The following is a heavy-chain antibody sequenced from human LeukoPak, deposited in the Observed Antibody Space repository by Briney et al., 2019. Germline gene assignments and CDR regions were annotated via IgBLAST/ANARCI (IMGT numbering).Heavy chain of an antibody. D-gene: IGHD6-19*01. J-gene: IGHJ4*02. CDR3: AREQGIAVAGVFDY. V-gene: IGHV3-11*01. CDR2: ISSSGSTI. CDR1: GFTFSDYY. Sequence: AGGSLRLSCAASGFTFSDYYMSWVRQAPGKGLEWVSYISSSGSTIYYADSVKGRFTISRDNAKNSLYLQMNSLRAEGTAVYYCAREQGIAVAGVFDYWGQGTLVTVSS.